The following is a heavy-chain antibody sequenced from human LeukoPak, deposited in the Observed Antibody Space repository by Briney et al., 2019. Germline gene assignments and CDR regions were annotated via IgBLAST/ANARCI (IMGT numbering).Heavy chain of an antibody. V-gene: IGHV3-30*02. CDR1: GFTFSRFG. CDR2: IRYDGSNK. J-gene: IGHJ6*03. Sequence: GGSLRLSCAGSGFTFSRFGMHWVRQVPGKGLEWVAFIRYDGSNKYYADSVQGRFIISRDNSKDTLYLHMNSLRAEDTAVYYCAKDHVEGSLGDYYYYYLDVWGKGITVTMSS. CDR3: AKDHVEGSLGDYYYYYLDV. D-gene: IGHD3-16*01.